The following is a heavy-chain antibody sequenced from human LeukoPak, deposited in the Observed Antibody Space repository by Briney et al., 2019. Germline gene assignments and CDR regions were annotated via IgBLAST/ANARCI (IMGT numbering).Heavy chain of an antibody. V-gene: IGHV3-21*01. D-gene: IGHD3-10*01. CDR1: GFTFSNYW. Sequence: GGSLRLSCAASGFTFSNYWMHWVRQAPGKGLEWVSSISSSSSYIYYADSVKGRFTISRDNAKNSLYLQMNSLRAEDTAVYYCARDSGSGSPYYMDVWGKGTTVTISS. J-gene: IGHJ6*03. CDR2: ISSSSSYI. CDR3: ARDSGSGSPYYMDV.